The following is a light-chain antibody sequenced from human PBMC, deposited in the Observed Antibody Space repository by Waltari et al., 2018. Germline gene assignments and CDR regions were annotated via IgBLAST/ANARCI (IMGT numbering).Light chain of an antibody. CDR1: KLGDQY. Sequence: SYELTQPPSVSVSPGQPASITCSGDKLGDQYACWYQQKPGQSPVLVIYQDSKRPSGIPERFSGSNSGNTATLTISGTQAMDEADYYCQAWDSSTASWVFGGGTKLTVL. CDR3: QAWDSSTASWV. V-gene: IGLV3-1*01. J-gene: IGLJ3*02. CDR2: QDS.